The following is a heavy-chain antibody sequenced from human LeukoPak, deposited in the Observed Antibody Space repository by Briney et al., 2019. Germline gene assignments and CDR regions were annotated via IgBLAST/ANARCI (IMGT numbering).Heavy chain of an antibody. V-gene: IGHV3-9*01. J-gene: IGHJ3*02. CDR1: GFPFDDYA. CDR2: ISWNSGSI. D-gene: IGHD3-3*01. Sequence: SLKISCAASGFPFDDYAMHWVRQAPGKGLEWVSGISWNSGSIGYADSVKGRFTIFRDNAKNSLYLQMNSLRAEDTALYYCAKVVQPDYDLHVAFDIWGQGTMVTVSS. CDR3: AKVVQPDYDLHVAFDI.